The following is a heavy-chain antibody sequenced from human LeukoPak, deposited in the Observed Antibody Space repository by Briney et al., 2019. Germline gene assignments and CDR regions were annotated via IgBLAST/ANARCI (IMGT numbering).Heavy chain of an antibody. CDR1: GYTFTSYG. J-gene: IGHJ6*03. Sequence: ASVKVSCKASGYTFTSYGISWVRQAPGQGLEWMGWISAYNGNTNYAQTLQGRVTMTTDTSTSTAYMELRSLRSDDTAVYYCARVANPPATYYYYYYMDVWGKGTTVTVSS. V-gene: IGHV1-18*01. CDR3: ARVANPPATYYYYYYMDV. D-gene: IGHD2-2*01. CDR2: ISAYNGNT.